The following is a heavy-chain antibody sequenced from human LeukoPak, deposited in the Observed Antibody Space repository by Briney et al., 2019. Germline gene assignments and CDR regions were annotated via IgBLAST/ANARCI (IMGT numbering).Heavy chain of an antibody. CDR2: IRYDGSNK. V-gene: IGHV3-30*02. CDR1: GFTFSSYG. J-gene: IGHJ4*02. CDR3: VRTPTSGYAIYFFDY. Sequence: QSGGSLRLSCAASGFTFSSYGMHWVRQAPGKGLEWVAFIRYDGSNKYYADSVKGRFTISRDNSKNTLYLQMNSLRAEDTAVYYCVRTPTSGYAIYFFDYWGQGTLVTVSS. D-gene: IGHD5-12*01.